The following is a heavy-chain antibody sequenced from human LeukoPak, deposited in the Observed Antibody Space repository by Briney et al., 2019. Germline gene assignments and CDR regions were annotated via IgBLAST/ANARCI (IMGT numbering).Heavy chain of an antibody. Sequence: GGSLRLSCVASGFSFRSYWMDWVRQAPGKGLEWVANIKQDGIEKYFVDSVKGRFAISRDNAKNSLYLQMNNLRAEDTAVYYCAREAMVRGVPDAFDIWGQGTVVTVSS. CDR3: AREAMVRGVPDAFDI. J-gene: IGHJ3*02. V-gene: IGHV3-7*01. CDR1: GFSFRSYW. CDR2: IKQDGIEK. D-gene: IGHD3-10*01.